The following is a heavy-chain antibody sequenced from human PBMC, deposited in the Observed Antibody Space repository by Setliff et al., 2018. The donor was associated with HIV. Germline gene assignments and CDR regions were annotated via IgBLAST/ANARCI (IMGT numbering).Heavy chain of an antibody. CDR1: GGSISSGSYY. V-gene: IGHV4-61*09. CDR2: IYTSGSS. CDR3: ARAPTVATPLDY. Sequence: TLSLTCSVSGGSISSGSYYWSWIRQPAGKGLEWIGHIYTSGSSTYNPSLKSRVTISRDTSKNQFSLKLSSVTAADTAVYYCARAPTVATPLDYWGQGTLVTVSS. D-gene: IGHD4-17*01. J-gene: IGHJ4*02.